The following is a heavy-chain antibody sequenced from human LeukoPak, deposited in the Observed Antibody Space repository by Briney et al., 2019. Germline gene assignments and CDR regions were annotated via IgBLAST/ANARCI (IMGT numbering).Heavy chain of an antibody. CDR1: GLTFSSYG. CDR3: AREGYDSDLPYYYYGMDV. V-gene: IGHV3-33*01. Sequence: GGSLRLSCAASGLTFSSYGMHWVRQAPGKGLEWVAVIWYDGSNKCYADPVKGRFTISRDNSKNTLYLQMNSLRAEDTAVYYCAREGYDSDLPYYYYGMDVWGQGTTVTVSS. CDR2: IWYDGSNK. D-gene: IGHD3-22*01. J-gene: IGHJ6*02.